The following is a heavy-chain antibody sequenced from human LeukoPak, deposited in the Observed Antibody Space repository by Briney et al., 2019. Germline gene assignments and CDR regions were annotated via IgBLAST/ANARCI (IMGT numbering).Heavy chain of an antibody. CDR2: IKQDGSEK. CDR3: ARDRYSSGWYGY. V-gene: IGHV3-7*05. D-gene: IGHD6-19*01. J-gene: IGHJ4*02. Sequence: GGPLRLSCAASGFTFSNYWMNWVRQAPGKGLEWVANIKQDGSEKYYVDSVKGRFTISRDNAKNSLYLQMNSLRAENTAVYYCARDRYSSGWYGYWGQGTLVTVSS. CDR1: GFTFSNYW.